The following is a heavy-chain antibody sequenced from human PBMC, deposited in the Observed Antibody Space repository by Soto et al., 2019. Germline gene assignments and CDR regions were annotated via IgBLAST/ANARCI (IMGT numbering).Heavy chain of an antibody. D-gene: IGHD3-22*01. Sequence: ASVKVSFKASGYTFTSYGISWLRQAPGQGLEWMGWISAYNGNTNYAQKLQGRVTMTTDTSTSTAYMELRSLRSDDTAVYYCARLNYYDSSGYCTDWGQGTLVTVSS. CDR2: ISAYNGNT. V-gene: IGHV1-18*01. CDR3: ARLNYYDSSGYCTD. CDR1: GYTFTSYG. J-gene: IGHJ4*02.